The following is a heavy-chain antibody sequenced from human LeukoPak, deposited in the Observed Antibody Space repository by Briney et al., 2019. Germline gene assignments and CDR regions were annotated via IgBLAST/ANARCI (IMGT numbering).Heavy chain of an antibody. CDR1: GYSISSGYY. J-gene: IGHJ4*02. V-gene: IGHV4-38-2*02. D-gene: IGHD6-19*01. CDR3: ARLETSSGSLSYFDY. Sequence: SETLSLTCTVSGYSISSGYYWAWIRQPPGKGLEWIGYIYHSGSTNYNPSLKSRVTISVDTSKNQFSLKLSSVTAADTAVYYCARLETSSGSLSYFDYWGQGTLVTVSS. CDR2: IYHSGST.